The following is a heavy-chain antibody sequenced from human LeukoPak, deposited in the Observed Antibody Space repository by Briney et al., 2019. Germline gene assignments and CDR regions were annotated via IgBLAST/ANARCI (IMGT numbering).Heavy chain of an antibody. CDR3: ARAEGYDILTGLDY. J-gene: IGHJ4*02. CDR1: GGTFSNYA. D-gene: IGHD3-9*01. Sequence: SVKVSCKASGGTFSNYAISWVRQAPGQGLEWMGAIIPIFGTANYAQKFQGRVTITADESTSTAYMELSSLRSEDTAVYYCARAEGYDILTGLDYWGQGTLVTVSS. CDR2: IIPIFGTA. V-gene: IGHV1-69*13.